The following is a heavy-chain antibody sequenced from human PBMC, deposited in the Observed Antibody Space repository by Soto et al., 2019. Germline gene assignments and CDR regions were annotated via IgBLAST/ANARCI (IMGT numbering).Heavy chain of an antibody. Sequence: SVKVSCKASGGTFSSYAISWVRQAPGQGLEWMGGIIPIFGTANYAQKFQGRVTITADESTSTAYMELGSLRSEDTAVYYCASPTLLYYYGMDVWGQGTTVTVSS. CDR2: IIPIFGTA. V-gene: IGHV1-69*13. CDR1: GGTFSSYA. CDR3: ASPTLLYYYGMDV. J-gene: IGHJ6*02.